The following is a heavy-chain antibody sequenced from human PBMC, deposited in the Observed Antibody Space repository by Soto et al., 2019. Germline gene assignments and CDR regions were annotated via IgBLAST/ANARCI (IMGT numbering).Heavy chain of an antibody. D-gene: IGHD2-2*01. Sequence: QVTLKESGPVVVKPTETLTLTCTVSGFSLSNARLGVSWIRQPPGRALEWLAHIFSNDEKSYSSSLKNRVTISKDTSKSPVVLTMTNMDPVDSATYYCALIKDCSRTDCYLASFDPWGQGTLVTVSS. CDR1: GFSLSNARLG. CDR2: IFSNDEK. CDR3: ALIKDCSRTDCYLASFDP. V-gene: IGHV2-26*01. J-gene: IGHJ5*02.